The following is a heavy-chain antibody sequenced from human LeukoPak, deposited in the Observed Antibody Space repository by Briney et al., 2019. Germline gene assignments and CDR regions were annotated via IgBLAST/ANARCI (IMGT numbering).Heavy chain of an antibody. V-gene: IGHV4-34*01. Sequence: SETLSLTCAVYGGSFSGYYWSWIRQPPGKGLEWIGEINHSGSTNYNPSLKSRVTISVDTSKNQFSLKLSSVTAADTAVYYCARGKQWLEHFFDYWGQGTLVTVSS. D-gene: IGHD6-19*01. J-gene: IGHJ4*02. CDR2: INHSGST. CDR3: ARGKQWLEHFFDY. CDR1: GGSFSGYY.